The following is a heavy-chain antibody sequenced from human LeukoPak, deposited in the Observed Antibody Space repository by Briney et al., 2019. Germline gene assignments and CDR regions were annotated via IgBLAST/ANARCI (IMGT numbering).Heavy chain of an antibody. V-gene: IGHV1-2*02. CDR1: GYTFTGYY. Sequence: ASVKVSCKASGYTFTGYYMHWVRQAPGQGLEWMGWINPNSGGTNYAQKFQGRVTMTRDTSISTAYMELSSLRSEDTAVYYCARDGLEAVAAFDYYYYYMDVWGKGTTVTVSS. J-gene: IGHJ6*03. CDR3: ARDGLEAVAAFDYYYYYMDV. CDR2: INPNSGGT. D-gene: IGHD6-19*01.